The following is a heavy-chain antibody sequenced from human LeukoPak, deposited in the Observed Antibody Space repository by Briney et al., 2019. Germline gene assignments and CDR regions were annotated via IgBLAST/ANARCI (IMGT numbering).Heavy chain of an antibody. J-gene: IGHJ6*02. D-gene: IGHD3-10*01. CDR3: ARADTDGGYYYYYGMDV. Sequence: GRSLRLSCAASGFTFSSYAMHWVRQAPGKGLEWVAVISYDGSNKYYADSVKGRFTICRDNSKNTLYLQMNSLRAEDTAVYYCARADTDGGYYYYYGMDVWGQGTTVTVSS. V-gene: IGHV3-30-3*01. CDR2: ISYDGSNK. CDR1: GFTFSSYA.